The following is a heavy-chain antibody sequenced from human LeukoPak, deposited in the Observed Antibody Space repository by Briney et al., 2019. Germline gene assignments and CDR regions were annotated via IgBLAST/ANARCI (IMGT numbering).Heavy chain of an antibody. V-gene: IGHV4-4*07. CDR3: ARVRSKDVWRSYGSYYYYYYMDV. D-gene: IGHD3-16*01. J-gene: IGHJ6*03. CDR2: IYTSGNT. Sequence: SETLSLTCTASGGSISSYYWSWIRQPAGKGLEWIGRIYTSGNTNYNPSLKSRVTMSVDTSKNQFSLKLSSVTAADTAVYYCARVRSKDVWRSYGSYYYYYYMDVWGKGTTVTISS. CDR1: GGSISSYY.